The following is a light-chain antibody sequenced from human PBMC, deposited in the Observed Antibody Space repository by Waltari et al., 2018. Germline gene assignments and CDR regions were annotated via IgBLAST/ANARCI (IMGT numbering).Light chain of an antibody. Sequence: EIVLTQSPATLSLSPGERATLSCRASQSVSSYLAWYQQKPGQAPRRLIYDASNRATGIPARFSGSVSGTDFTLTISSLEPEYFAVYYCQQRSNWPSTFGQGTRLEIK. J-gene: IGKJ5*01. CDR2: DAS. CDR3: QQRSNWPST. CDR1: QSVSSY. V-gene: IGKV3-11*01.